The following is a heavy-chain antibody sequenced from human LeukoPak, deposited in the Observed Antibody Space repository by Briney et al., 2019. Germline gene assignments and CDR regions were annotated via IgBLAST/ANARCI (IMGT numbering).Heavy chain of an antibody. CDR1: GFTFSSNW. V-gene: IGHV3-23*01. CDR3: AKVKSYTTYYFDY. D-gene: IGHD2-2*02. Sequence: GGSLRLSCAASGFTFSSNWMSWVRQAPGKGLEWVSTISDTGGSTSYADSVKGRFTISRDSSKNTLYLQMNSLRADDTAVYYCAKVKSYTTYYFDYWGQGTLVTVSS. J-gene: IGHJ4*02. CDR2: ISDTGGST.